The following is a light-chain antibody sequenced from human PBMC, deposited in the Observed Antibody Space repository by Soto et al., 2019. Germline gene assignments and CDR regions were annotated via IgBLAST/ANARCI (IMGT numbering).Light chain of an antibody. CDR1: SSDIGRFNY. CDR3: SSHTLSNTQV. V-gene: IGLV2-14*01. J-gene: IGLJ3*02. Sequence: QSALTQPASVSGSPGQSITISCTGTSSDIGRFNYVSWYQQHPGKVPKLMIYEVSNRPSAVSNRFSGSKSGNTASLTISGLLAEDEADYYCSSHTLSNTQVFGGGTKLTVL. CDR2: EVS.